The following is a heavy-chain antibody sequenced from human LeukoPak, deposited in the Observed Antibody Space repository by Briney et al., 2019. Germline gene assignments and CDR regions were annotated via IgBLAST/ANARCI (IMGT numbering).Heavy chain of an antibody. CDR3: ARRTGWLRGRYYFDY. CDR2: IIPMIVTA. V-gene: IGHV1-69*06. D-gene: IGHD5-12*01. J-gene: IGHJ4*02. CDR1: GGSFSYYV. Sequence: ASVKVSCKASGGSFSYYVFSWVRQAPGQGLEWMGGIIPMIVTANYAQKFQGRVTITADRSTSIVYMELSSLTSEDTAMYYCARRTGWLRGRYYFDYWGQGTLVTVSS.